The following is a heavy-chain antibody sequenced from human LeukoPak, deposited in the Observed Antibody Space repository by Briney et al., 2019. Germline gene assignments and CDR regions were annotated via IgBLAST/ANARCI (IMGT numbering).Heavy chain of an antibody. CDR1: GFTFDDYA. CDR3: AKDEVVPGYYYTDV. Sequence: GGSLRLSCAASGFTFDDYAMYWVRQAPGKGLEWVSGISWNSGSIGYADSVEGRFTISRDNSKNTMYLQMNSLNAEDTAVYYCAKDEVVPGYYYTDVWGRGTTVTISS. CDR2: ISWNSGSI. D-gene: IGHD2-2*01. V-gene: IGHV3-9*01. J-gene: IGHJ6*03.